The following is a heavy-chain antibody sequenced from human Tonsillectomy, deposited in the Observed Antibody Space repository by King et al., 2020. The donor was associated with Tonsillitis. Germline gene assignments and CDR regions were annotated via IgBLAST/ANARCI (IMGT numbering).Heavy chain of an antibody. CDR2: INHSGST. J-gene: IGHJ4*02. Sequence: VQLQQWGARLLKPSETLSLTCAVYGGSFSGYYWTWIRQPPGKGLEWIGEINHSGSTNYNPSLKSRVTISVDTSKNHFSLKLSSVTAADTAVYFCARELEWADGAFDYWGQGTLVTVSS. CDR1: GGSFSGYY. CDR3: ARELEWADGAFDY. V-gene: IGHV4-34*01. D-gene: IGHD3-3*01.